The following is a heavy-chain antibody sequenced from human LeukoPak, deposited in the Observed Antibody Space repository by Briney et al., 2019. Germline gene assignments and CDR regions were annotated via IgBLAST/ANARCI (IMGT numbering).Heavy chain of an antibody. D-gene: IGHD3-10*01. CDR1: GGTFSSYA. J-gene: IGHJ6*04. CDR3: AVWAFDYYGSGSYWPEPHDYYYYGMDV. CDR2: IIPIFGTA. Sequence: SVKVSCKASGGTFSSYAISWVRQAPGQGLEWMGGIIPIFGTANYAQKLQGRVTITADKSTSTAYMELSSLRSEDTAVYYCAVWAFDYYGSGSYWPEPHDYYYYGMDVWGKGTTVTVSS. V-gene: IGHV1-69*06.